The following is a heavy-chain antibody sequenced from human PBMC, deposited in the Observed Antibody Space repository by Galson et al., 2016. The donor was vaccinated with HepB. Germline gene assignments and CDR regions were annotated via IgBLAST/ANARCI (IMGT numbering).Heavy chain of an antibody. CDR2: ISTYNRNT. J-gene: IGHJ6*02. Sequence: SVKVSCKASGYIYSSYGISWVRQAPGQGLEWIGWISTYNRNTNYGQNFQDRVTMTTDTSTSTAYLHLRSLRSDDMAVYYCARVDFGASYYYGMDVWGQGTTVTVSS. D-gene: IGHD3-3*01. CDR1: GYIYSSYG. CDR3: ARVDFGASYYYGMDV. V-gene: IGHV1-18*03.